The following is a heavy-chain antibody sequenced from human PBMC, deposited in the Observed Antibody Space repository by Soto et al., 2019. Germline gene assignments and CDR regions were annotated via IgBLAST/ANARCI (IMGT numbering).Heavy chain of an antibody. Sequence: GGSLRLSCAASGFTFSSYGMHWVRQAPGKGLEWVAVISYDGSNKYYADSVKGRFTISRDNSKNTLYLQINSLRAEDTAVYYCAKGDIVATISGFDYWGQGTLVTVSS. CDR3: AKGDIVATISGFDY. D-gene: IGHD5-12*01. V-gene: IGHV3-30*18. CDR2: ISYDGSNK. J-gene: IGHJ4*02. CDR1: GFTFSSYG.